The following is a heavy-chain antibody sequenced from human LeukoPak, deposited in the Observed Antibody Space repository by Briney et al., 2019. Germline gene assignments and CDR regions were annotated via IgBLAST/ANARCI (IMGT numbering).Heavy chain of an antibody. V-gene: IGHV4-34*01. CDR2: IIHSGTT. J-gene: IGHJ4*02. CDR3: ARGRLTEYSSLLFEY. Sequence: SETLSLTCAVTGGSFSDNYWSWVRQPPGKGLEWIGEIIHSGTTYYNPPLKSRVTISVDTSKHQFSLKLSSVTAADTAVYYCARGRLTEYSSLLFEYWGQGTLVTVSS. CDR1: GGSFSDNY. D-gene: IGHD6-13*01.